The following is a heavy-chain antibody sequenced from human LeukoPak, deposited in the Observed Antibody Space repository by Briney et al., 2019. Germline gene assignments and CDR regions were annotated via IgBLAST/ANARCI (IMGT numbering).Heavy chain of an antibody. CDR3: AKGIRGIAVAGTSMSEGDLYYFDY. V-gene: IGHV3-23*01. D-gene: IGHD6-19*01. CDR1: GFTFSSYA. CDR2: ISGSGGST. Sequence: QTGGSLRLSCAASGFTFSSYAMHWLRQAPGKGLEWVSAISGSGGSTYYADSVKGRFTISRDNSKNTLYLQMNSLRAEDTAVYYCAKGIRGIAVAGTSMSEGDLYYFDYWGQGTLVTVSS. J-gene: IGHJ4*02.